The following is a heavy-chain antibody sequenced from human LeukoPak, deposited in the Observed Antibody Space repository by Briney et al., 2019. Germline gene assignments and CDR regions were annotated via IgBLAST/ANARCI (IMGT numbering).Heavy chain of an antibody. J-gene: IGHJ4*02. D-gene: IGHD3-3*01. CDR3: ARSGDYDFWSGYPYYFDY. V-gene: IGHV1-69*05. Sequence: SVKVSCKASGGTFSSYAISWVRQAPGQGLEWMGGIIPIFGTANYAQKLQGRVTMTTDTSTSTAYMELRSLRSDDTAVYYCARSGDYDFWSGYPYYFDYWGQGTLVTVSS. CDR1: GGTFSSYA. CDR2: IIPIFGTA.